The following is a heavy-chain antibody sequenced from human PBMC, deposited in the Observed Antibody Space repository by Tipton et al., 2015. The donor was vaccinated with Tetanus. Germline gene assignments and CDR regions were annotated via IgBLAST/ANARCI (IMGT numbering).Heavy chain of an antibody. J-gene: IGHJ4*02. V-gene: IGHV4-59*05. D-gene: IGHD4-17*01. CDR1: GGSISTYY. CDR3: ARGPTATSDY. CDR2: IYYGGST. Sequence: LRLSCIVSGGSISTYYWSWIRQRPGRGLEWVGSIYYGGSTYFNPSLKSRITISMDTSRNQFSLNLSSVTAADTAVYYCARGPTATSDYWGQGTLVTVSS.